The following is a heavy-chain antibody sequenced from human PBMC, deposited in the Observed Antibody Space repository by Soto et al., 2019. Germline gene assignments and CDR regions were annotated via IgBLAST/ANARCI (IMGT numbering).Heavy chain of an antibody. CDR3: AREELLWFGNYYYMDV. D-gene: IGHD3-10*01. CDR1: GFTVSSNY. J-gene: IGHJ6*03. CDR2: IYSGGST. V-gene: IGHV3-66*01. Sequence: GGSLRLSCAASGFTVSSNYMSWVRQAPGKGLEWVSVIYSGGSTYYADSVKGRFTISRDNSKNTLYLQMNSLRAEDTAVYYCAREELLWFGNYYYMDVWGKGTTVTVSS.